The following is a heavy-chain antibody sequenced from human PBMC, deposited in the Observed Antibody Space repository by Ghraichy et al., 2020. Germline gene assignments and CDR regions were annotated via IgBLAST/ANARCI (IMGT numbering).Heavy chain of an antibody. CDR1: GFTFSSYW. CDR3: AREGGLLWFGELNAIDY. D-gene: IGHD3-10*01. V-gene: IGHV3-7*01. Sequence: GESLNISCAASGFTFSSYWMSWVRQAPGKGLEWVANIKQDGSEKYYVDSVKGRFTISRDNAKNSLYLQMNSLRAEDTAVYYCAREGGLLWFGELNAIDYWGQGTLVTVSS. J-gene: IGHJ4*02. CDR2: IKQDGSEK.